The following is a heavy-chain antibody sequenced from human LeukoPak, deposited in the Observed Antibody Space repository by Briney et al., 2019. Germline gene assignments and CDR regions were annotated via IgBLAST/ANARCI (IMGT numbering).Heavy chain of an antibody. Sequence: ASVKVSCKASGYTFTGYYMHWVRQAPGQGLEWMGWINPNSGGTNYAQKFQGRVTMTRDTSISTAYMELSRLRSDETAVYYCASLPYSSGWFDYWGQGTLVTVPS. V-gene: IGHV1-2*02. J-gene: IGHJ4*02. D-gene: IGHD6-19*01. CDR1: GYTFTGYY. CDR3: ASLPYSSGWFDY. CDR2: INPNSGGT.